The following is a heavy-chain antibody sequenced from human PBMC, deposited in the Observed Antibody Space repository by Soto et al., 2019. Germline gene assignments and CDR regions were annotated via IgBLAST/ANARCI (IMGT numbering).Heavy chain of an antibody. CDR2: ISYDGSNK. CDR1: GFTFSSYG. J-gene: IGHJ3*02. V-gene: IGHV3-30*18. Sequence: PGGSLRLSCAASGFTFSSYGMHWVRQAPGKGLEWVAVISYDGSNKYYADSVEGRFTISRDNSKNTLYLQMNSLRAEDTAVYYCAKESGGAFDIWGQGTMVTVSS. CDR3: AKESGGAFDI.